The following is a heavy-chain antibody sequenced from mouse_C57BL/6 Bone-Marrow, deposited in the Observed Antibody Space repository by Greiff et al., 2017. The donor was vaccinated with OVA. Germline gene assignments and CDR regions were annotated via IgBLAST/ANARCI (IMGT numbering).Heavy chain of an antibody. Sequence: DVKLVESGGGLVKPGGSLKLSCAASGFTFSDYGMHWVRQAPEKGLEWVAYISSGSSTIYYADTVKGRFTISRDNAKNTLFQQMTSLRSEDTAMYYCARRLTDYWGQGTTLTVSS. CDR2: ISSGSSTI. CDR1: GFTFSDYG. D-gene: IGHD2-2*01. J-gene: IGHJ2*01. CDR3: ARRLTDY. V-gene: IGHV5-17*01.